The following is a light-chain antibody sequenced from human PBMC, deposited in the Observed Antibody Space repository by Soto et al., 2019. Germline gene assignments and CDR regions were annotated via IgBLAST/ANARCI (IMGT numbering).Light chain of an antibody. CDR1: QTISSW. Sequence: DIQMTQSPSTLSASVGDRVTVTCRASQTISSWLAWYQQKPGKAPKLLIYEASTLNSGVPSRFSGSGFGTEFTLTISSLQPDDFATYYCQHYHSYSEAFGQGTKVDIK. V-gene: IGKV1-5*03. CDR2: EAS. J-gene: IGKJ1*01. CDR3: QHYHSYSEA.